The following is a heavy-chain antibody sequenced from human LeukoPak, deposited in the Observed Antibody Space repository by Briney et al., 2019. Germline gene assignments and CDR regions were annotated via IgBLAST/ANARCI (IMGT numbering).Heavy chain of an antibody. CDR3: ARDIHPMAVAKVAFDI. J-gene: IGHJ3*02. V-gene: IGHV3-21*01. CDR1: GFTPSSYT. CDR2: ISISSYT. D-gene: IGHD6-19*01. Sequence: GRSLRLSCAPSGFTPSSYTMNWVRQAPGKGLEWVASISISSYTYTTDPAKGRFTISRDNAKNSLYLQMNSLSAEDTAVYYCARDIHPMAVAKVAFDIWGKGRMVTVSS.